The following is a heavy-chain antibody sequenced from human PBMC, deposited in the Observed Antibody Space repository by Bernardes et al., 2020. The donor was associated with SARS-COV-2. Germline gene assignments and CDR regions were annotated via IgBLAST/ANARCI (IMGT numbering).Heavy chain of an antibody. Sequence: SETLSLTCTVSGGSISSGGYYWTWIRQRPGKGLEWVGHIYNGGTSHYNPSLKSGVSISVDTSKNQFSLNLGSVTAADTAVYYCATGLVVPPAAHGLRGENWLDPWGQRTLSAACS. J-gene: IGHJ5*02. D-gene: IGHD2-15*01. CDR1: GGSISSGGYY. CDR2: IYNGGTS. CDR3: ATGLVVPPAAHGLRGENWLDP. V-gene: IGHV4-31*03.